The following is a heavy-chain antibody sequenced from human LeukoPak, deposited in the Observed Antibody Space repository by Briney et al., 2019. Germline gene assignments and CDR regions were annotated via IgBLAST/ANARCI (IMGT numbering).Heavy chain of an antibody. CDR3: ARGLRFHVGSGNWFDL. J-gene: IGHJ5*02. CDR2: IGDTRCY. V-gene: IGHV4-34*01. Sequence: SETLSLTCAVSGGTFRGYYWGWIRQPPGKGLAWIGEIGDTRCYTYTASLESPVTLSVDTYTRQVSLNLHSVTAAAMAVYDCARGLRFHVGSGNWFDLWGQGTLVTVSS. CDR1: GGTFRGYY. D-gene: IGHD3-10*01.